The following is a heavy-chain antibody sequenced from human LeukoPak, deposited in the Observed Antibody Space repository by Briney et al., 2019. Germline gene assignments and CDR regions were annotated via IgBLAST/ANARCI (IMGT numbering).Heavy chain of an antibody. CDR1: GFTFSDYY. Sequence: GGSLRLSCAASGFTFSDYYMSWIRQAPGKGLEWVSYISSSGSTIYYADSVKGRFTISRDNAKNSLYLQMNSLRAEDTAMYYCARDVVPAAISTYYYGMDVWGQGTTITVSS. CDR2: ISSSGSTI. J-gene: IGHJ6*02. CDR3: ARDVVPAAISTYYYGMDV. D-gene: IGHD2-2*02. V-gene: IGHV3-11*01.